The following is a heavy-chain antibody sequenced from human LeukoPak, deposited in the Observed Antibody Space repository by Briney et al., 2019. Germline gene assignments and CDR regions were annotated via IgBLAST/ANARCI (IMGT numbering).Heavy chain of an antibody. Sequence: PSETLSLTCTVSGGSISNYYWNWIRQSPGKGLEWIGYIYHSGSTKYNPSLKSRVTTSVDTSKKQFSLKLSSVTAADTAVYYCARDGYGGVDHWGQGTLVTVSS. CDR2: IYHSGST. D-gene: IGHD3-10*01. J-gene: IGHJ4*02. CDR1: GGSISNYY. CDR3: ARDGYGGVDH. V-gene: IGHV4-59*01.